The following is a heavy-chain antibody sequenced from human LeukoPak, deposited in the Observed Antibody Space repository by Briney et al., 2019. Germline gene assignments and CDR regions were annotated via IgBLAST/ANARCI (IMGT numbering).Heavy chain of an antibody. V-gene: IGHV3-74*01. D-gene: IGHD3-3*01. J-gene: IGHJ3*02. Sequence: QAGGSLRLSCAASGFAFSSYWMHWVRQAPGKGLVWVSRINSDGSSTSYADSVKGRFTISRDNAKNTLYLQMNSLRAEDTAVFYCAREAIFGVANDAFDIWGQGTMVTVPS. CDR2: INSDGSST. CDR1: GFAFSSYW. CDR3: AREAIFGVANDAFDI.